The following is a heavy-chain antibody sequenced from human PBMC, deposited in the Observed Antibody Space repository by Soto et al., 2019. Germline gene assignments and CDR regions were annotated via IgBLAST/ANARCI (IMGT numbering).Heavy chain of an antibody. V-gene: IGHV3-30-3*01. CDR3: AREDAKQWLHSEY. CDR1: GFTFSSYA. J-gene: IGHJ4*02. D-gene: IGHD6-19*01. Sequence: QVQLVESGGGVVQPGRSLRLSCAASGFTFSSYAMHWVRQAPGKGLEWVAVISYDGSNKYYADSVKGRFTISRDNSKNTLYLQMNSLRAEDTALYYCAREDAKQWLHSEYWGQGTLVTVSS. CDR2: ISYDGSNK.